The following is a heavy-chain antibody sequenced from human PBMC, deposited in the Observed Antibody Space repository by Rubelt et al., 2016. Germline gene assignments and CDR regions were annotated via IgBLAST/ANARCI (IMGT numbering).Heavy chain of an antibody. Sequence: TVSGGSISGYFWSWIRQPPGKGLEWIGYIYYSGSTNYNSSLKSRVTISVATSQSQFSLKLSSVTAADTAVYYCARPGYSSLPYSYYYGMDVWGQGTTVTVSS. V-gene: IGHV4-59*08. J-gene: IGHJ6*02. CDR3: ARPGYSSLPYSYYYGMDV. D-gene: IGHD6-19*01. CDR1: GGSISGYF. CDR2: IYYSGST.